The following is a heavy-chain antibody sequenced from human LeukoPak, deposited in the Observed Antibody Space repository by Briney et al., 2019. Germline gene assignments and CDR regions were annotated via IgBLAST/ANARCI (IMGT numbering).Heavy chain of an antibody. V-gene: IGHV3-30-3*01. CDR3: ATLYCSGGSCYYGTPDYYYGMDV. CDR1: GFTFSSYA. Sequence: PGGSLRLSCAASGFTFSSYAMHWVRQAPGKGLEWVAVISYDGSNKYYADSVKGRFTISRDNSKNTLYLQMNSLRAEDTAVYYCATLYCSGGSCYYGTPDYYYGMDVWGQGTTVTVSS. D-gene: IGHD2-15*01. CDR2: ISYDGSNK. J-gene: IGHJ6*02.